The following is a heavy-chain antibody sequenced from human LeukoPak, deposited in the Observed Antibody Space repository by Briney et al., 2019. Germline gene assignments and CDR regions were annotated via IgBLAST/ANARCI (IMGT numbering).Heavy chain of an antibody. CDR2: VDPEDGET. CDR1: GYTFTDYY. J-gene: IGHJ5*02. Sequence: ASVKVSCKASGYTFTDYYMHWVQQAPGKGLEWMGLVDPEDGETIYAEKFQGRVTITADTSTDTTYMELSSLRSEDTAVYYCATAASIAAAVTPPTDWFDPWGQGTLVTVSS. V-gene: IGHV1-69-2*01. CDR3: ATAASIAAAVTPPTDWFDP. D-gene: IGHD6-13*01.